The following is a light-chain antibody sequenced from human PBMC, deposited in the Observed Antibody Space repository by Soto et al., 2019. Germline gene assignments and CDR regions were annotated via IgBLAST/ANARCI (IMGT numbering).Light chain of an antibody. CDR2: IAS. CDR1: QDIRSW. J-gene: IGKJ4*01. V-gene: IGKV1-12*01. Sequence: DIQMTQSPSSVSASVGDRVTITCRASQDIRSWLTWYQQKPGKAPEVLIYIASRLQSGVPSRFSGSGAGTDFSLTISSLQPEDFATYFCQQSKSFPLTFGGGTKVEI. CDR3: QQSKSFPLT.